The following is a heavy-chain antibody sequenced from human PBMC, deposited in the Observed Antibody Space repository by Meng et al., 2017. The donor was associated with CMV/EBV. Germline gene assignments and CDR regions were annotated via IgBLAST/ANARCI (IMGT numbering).Heavy chain of an antibody. CDR2: IYTSGST. Sequence: LPEPGPGPVKLSETLSPTCPVSGGSISSYDWRWIRQPAGKGLDWIGRIYTSGSTNYNPSLKSRVTMSVDTSKNQFSLKLSSVTAADTAVYYCARGSYYRYVIDYWGQGTLVTVSS. CDR1: GGSISSYD. CDR3: ARGSYYRYVIDY. V-gene: IGHV4-4*07. D-gene: IGHD2-21*01. J-gene: IGHJ4*02.